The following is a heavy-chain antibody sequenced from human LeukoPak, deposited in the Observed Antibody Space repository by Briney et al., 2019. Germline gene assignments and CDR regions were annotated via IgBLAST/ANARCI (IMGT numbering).Heavy chain of an antibody. J-gene: IGHJ5*02. CDR3: ARGFPYYDFWSGYYLLGWFDP. CDR1: GGSFSGYY. Sequence: SETLSLTCAVYGGSFSGYYWSWIRQPPGKGLEWIGEINHSGSTNYNPSLKSRVTISVDTSKNQFSLKLSSVTAADTAVYYCARGFPYYDFWSGYYLLGWFDPWGQGTLVTVSS. CDR2: INHSGST. V-gene: IGHV4-34*01. D-gene: IGHD3-3*01.